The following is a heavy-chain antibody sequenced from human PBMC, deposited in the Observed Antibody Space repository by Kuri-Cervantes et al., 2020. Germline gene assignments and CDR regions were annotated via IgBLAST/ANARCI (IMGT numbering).Heavy chain of an antibody. D-gene: IGHD1-26*01. CDR2: IKCDGSEK. CDR3: AKDQQWDPTSGGPDY. V-gene: IGHV3-7*03. J-gene: IGHJ4*02. CDR1: GFTFSPYP. Sequence: GGSLRLSCAASGFTFSPYPMNWVRQAPGKGLEWVADIKCDGSEKYYVDSVKGRFTISRDNAKNSLYLQMNSLRAEDTALYYCAKDQQWDPTSGGPDYWGQGTLVTVSS.